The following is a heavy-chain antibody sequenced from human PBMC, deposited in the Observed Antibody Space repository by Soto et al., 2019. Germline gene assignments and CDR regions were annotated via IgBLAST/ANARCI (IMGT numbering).Heavy chain of an antibody. D-gene: IGHD1-1*01. V-gene: IGHV4-31*03. Sequence: SETLPLTCPVSGGSISSGGYYWRWIRQHPGKGLEWVGSLHHSESTYYNPALKSRVTISVDTSKNQFSLKLSSVTAADTAVYYCARLEMATTHAVGIWGPGTMVT. CDR1: GGSISSGGYY. CDR2: LHHSEST. CDR3: ARLEMATTHAVGI. J-gene: IGHJ3*02.